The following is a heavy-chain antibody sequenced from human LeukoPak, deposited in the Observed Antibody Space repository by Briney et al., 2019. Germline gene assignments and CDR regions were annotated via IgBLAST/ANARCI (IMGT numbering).Heavy chain of an antibody. Sequence: PGGSLRLSCAASGSTFSSYGMHWVRQAPGKGLEWVAVISYDGSNKYYADSVKGRFTISRDNSKNTPYLQINSLRAEDTAVYFCAKDRLGGPYFFHYWGQGTLVTVSS. CDR1: GSTFSSYG. CDR3: AKDRLGGPYFFHY. CDR2: ISYDGSNK. V-gene: IGHV3-30*18. J-gene: IGHJ4*02. D-gene: IGHD3-16*01.